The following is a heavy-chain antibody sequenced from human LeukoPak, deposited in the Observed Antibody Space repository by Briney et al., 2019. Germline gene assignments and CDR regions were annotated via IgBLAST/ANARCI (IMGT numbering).Heavy chain of an antibody. J-gene: IGHJ4*02. V-gene: IGHV3-13*01. Sequence: YPGGSLRLSCAASGFTFSSYGMHWVRQATGKGLEWVSAIGTAGDTYYPGSVKGRFTISRDNSKNTLYLQMNSLRAEDTAVYYCARAILKRHTYYDILTPPSGFDYWGQGTLVTVSS. D-gene: IGHD3-9*01. CDR2: IGTAGDT. CDR3: ARAILKRHTYYDILTPPSGFDY. CDR1: GFTFSSYG.